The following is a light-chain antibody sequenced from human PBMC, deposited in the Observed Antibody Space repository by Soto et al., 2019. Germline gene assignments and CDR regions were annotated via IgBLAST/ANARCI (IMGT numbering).Light chain of an antibody. Sequence: DIQMTQSPSTLSASVGDRVTITSRASQSISSWLAWYQQKPGKAPKLLIYKASSLESGVPSRFSGSGSGTEFILTISSLQPDDFATYYCQQYNCYPLTFGGGTKVEIK. CDR2: KAS. CDR1: QSISSW. J-gene: IGKJ4*01. V-gene: IGKV1-5*03. CDR3: QQYNCYPLT.